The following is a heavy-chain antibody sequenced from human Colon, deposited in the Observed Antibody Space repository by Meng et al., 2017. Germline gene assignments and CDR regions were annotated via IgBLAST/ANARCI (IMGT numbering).Heavy chain of an antibody. V-gene: IGHV3-74*01. J-gene: IGHJ4*02. CDR2: INSDGSST. D-gene: IGHD1-7*01. CDR3: ARGCRTGNYSLCY. Sequence: GQLGGSGGGLFQPGGSLRLSCAASGFTFSSYWMHWVRQVPGKGLVWVSRINSDGSSTSYADSVKGRFTFSRDNAKDTLYLQMNSLRAEDTAVYYCARGCRTGNYSLCYWGQGTLVTVSS. CDR1: GFTFSSYW.